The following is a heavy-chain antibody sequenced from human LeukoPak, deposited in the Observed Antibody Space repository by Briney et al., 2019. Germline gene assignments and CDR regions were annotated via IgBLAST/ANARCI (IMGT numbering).Heavy chain of an antibody. CDR1: GFTFSSYA. CDR3: ARDSDYGETFDY. J-gene: IGHJ4*02. CDR2: IWYDGSSK. D-gene: IGHD4-17*01. Sequence: GRSLRLSCAASGFTFSSYAMHWVRQAPGKGLQWVAVIWYDGSSKYYADSVKGRFTISRDNSKNTVYLQMNSLRAEDTAVYYCARDSDYGETFDYWGQGTLVTVSS. V-gene: IGHV3-33*01.